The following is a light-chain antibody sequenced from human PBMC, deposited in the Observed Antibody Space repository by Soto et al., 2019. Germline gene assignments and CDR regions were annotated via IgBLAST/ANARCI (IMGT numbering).Light chain of an antibody. Sequence: SYDLTQPPSVSVAPGQTAKITCGGDKIGSKIVHWYKQRPGQAPVAVVFDATDRPSGIPDRISASRSGATATLTISRVGAENEADYYGKVWASTSEFFVFGSGTKVTVL. CDR3: KVWASTSEFFV. CDR2: DAT. CDR1: KIGSKI. V-gene: IGLV3-21*02. J-gene: IGLJ1*01.